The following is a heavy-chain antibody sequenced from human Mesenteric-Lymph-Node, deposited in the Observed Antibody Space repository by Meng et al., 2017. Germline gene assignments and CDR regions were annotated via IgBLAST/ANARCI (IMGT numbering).Heavy chain of an antibody. Sequence: GESLKISCAASGFTFSNYWMGWVRQAPGKGLEWAANINGDGSQKYYEASVKGRFTISRDNAENSLFLQMNSLGAEDTAVYYCTREEVWGQGTQVTVSS. V-gene: IGHV3-7*01. CDR1: GFTFSNYW. CDR2: INGDGSQK. J-gene: IGHJ4*02. CDR3: TREEV.